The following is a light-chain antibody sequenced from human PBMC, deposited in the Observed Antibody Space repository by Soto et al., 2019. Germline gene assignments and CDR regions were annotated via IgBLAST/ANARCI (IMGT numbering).Light chain of an antibody. CDR1: SSDVGGYNY. CDR3: SSDTSSSTL. Sequence: QSALTQPASVSGSPGQSITISCTGTSSDVGGYNYVSWYQQHPGKAPKLMIYAVTDRPSGVSSRFSGSKSGNTASLTISGRQAEDEADYYCSSDTSSSTLFGTGTKVTVL. J-gene: IGLJ1*01. V-gene: IGLV2-14*01. CDR2: AVT.